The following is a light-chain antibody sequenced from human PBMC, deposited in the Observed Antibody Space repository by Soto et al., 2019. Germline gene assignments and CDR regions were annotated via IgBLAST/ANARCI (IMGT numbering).Light chain of an antibody. V-gene: IGKV3-20*01. CDR3: KKQARFPPII. CDR1: QSVSSIY. CDR2: GAC. Sequence: EIVLTQSPGTLSLSPGERATLSCRASQSVSSIYLAWYQQKPGQPPRLRIYGACSRATGIADRFSCSGCGTDFTLTISRVDPEDFGVFECKKQARFPPIIFGPGTKVDIK. J-gene: IGKJ3*01.